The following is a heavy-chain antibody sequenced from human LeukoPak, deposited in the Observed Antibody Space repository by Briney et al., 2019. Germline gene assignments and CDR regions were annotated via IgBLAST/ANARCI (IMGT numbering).Heavy chain of an antibody. Sequence: GGSLRLSCAASGFTSSSIAMSWVRQAPDKGLEWVSTISGSGGGTYYADSVKGRSTISRDDSKNTLYLRMNSLRADDTAVYYCAKDLGRYRNNFFDYWGQGTLVTVSS. CDR1: GFTSSSIA. CDR2: ISGSGGGT. D-gene: IGHD1-26*01. V-gene: IGHV3-23*01. J-gene: IGHJ4*02. CDR3: AKDLGRYRNNFFDY.